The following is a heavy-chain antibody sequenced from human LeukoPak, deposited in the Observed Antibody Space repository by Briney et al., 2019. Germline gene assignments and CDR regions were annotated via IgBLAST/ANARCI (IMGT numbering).Heavy chain of an antibody. J-gene: IGHJ4*02. CDR3: AKASRQGAVASPLDY. CDR1: GFTFTTYA. Sequence: GGSLRLSCAASGFTFTTYAMSWVRQAPGKGLEWVSAIGGGGVRTYYADSVRGRFTISRDNSKDTLFLQMNSLRAEDTAVYYCAKASRQGAVASPLDYWGQGTLVTVSS. CDR2: IGGGGVRT. V-gene: IGHV3-23*01. D-gene: IGHD6-19*01.